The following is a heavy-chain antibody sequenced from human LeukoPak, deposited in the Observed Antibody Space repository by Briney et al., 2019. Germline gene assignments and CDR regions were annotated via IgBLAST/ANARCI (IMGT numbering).Heavy chain of an antibody. CDR3: ASSFPRRDDYISNYFDY. Sequence: GGSLRLSCAASGFTFSTYSMNWVRQAPGRGLECVPSISSSGTYIYYADSMRGRFTISRDNSKNSLYLQMNSLRAEDTAVYYCASSFPRRDDYISNYFDYWGQGTLVTVSS. D-gene: IGHD5-24*01. J-gene: IGHJ4*02. CDR1: GFTFSTYS. CDR2: ISSSGTYI. V-gene: IGHV3-21*01.